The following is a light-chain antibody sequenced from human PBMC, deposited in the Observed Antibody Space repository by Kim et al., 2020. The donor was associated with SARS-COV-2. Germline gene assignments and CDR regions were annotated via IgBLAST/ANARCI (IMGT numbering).Light chain of an antibody. Sequence: DIQMTQSPSSLSASVGDRLTITCQASQDITNYLNSYQQKPGKAPKLLIYDASNLQTGVPSRFSGSGSATDFTFTISSLQPEDIATYYCQQYDSLPITFGQGTRLEIK. V-gene: IGKV1-33*01. CDR2: DAS. CDR3: QQYDSLPIT. J-gene: IGKJ5*01. CDR1: QDITNY.